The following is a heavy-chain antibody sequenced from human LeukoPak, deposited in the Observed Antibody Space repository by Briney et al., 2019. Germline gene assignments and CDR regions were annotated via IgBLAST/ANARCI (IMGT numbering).Heavy chain of an antibody. CDR2: IYYSGST. J-gene: IGHJ5*02. CDR3: ATYSSGWYWSWFDP. D-gene: IGHD6-19*01. CDR1: GGSISSYY. V-gene: IGHV4-59*08. Sequence: SETLSLTCTVSGGSISSYYWSWIRQPPGKGLEWIGYIYYSGSTNYNPSLKSRVTISVDTSKNQFSLKLSSVTAADTAVYHCATYSSGWYWSWFDPWGQGTLVTVSS.